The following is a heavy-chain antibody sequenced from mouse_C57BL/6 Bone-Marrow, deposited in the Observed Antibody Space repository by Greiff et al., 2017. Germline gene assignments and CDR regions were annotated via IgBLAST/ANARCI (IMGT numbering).Heavy chain of an antibody. V-gene: IGHV1-72*01. Sequence: QVQLQQPGAELVQPGASVKLSCKASGYTFTSYWMHWVKQRPGRGLEWIGRIDPNSGGTKYNEKFKGKATMTVDKPSSTAYMQHSRLTSEDSAVYYCARSNYPAWFAYWGQGTLVTVSA. CDR3: ARSNYPAWFAY. CDR2: IDPNSGGT. D-gene: IGHD2-5*01. J-gene: IGHJ3*01. CDR1: GYTFTSYW.